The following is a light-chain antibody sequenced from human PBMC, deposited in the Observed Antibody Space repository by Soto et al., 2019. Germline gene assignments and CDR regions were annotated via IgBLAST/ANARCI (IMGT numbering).Light chain of an antibody. CDR2: EGT. Sequence: QSALTQPASVSGSPGQSITISCTGTSSDVVNDLLVSWYQQQPGKAPKLMIYEGTKRPAGVSDRFSGSKSGNTASLTISGLQAEDEADYYCSSYTGSSTLYVFGTGTKVTV. J-gene: IGLJ1*01. CDR3: SSYTGSSTLYV. V-gene: IGLV2-14*02. CDR1: SSDVVNDLL.